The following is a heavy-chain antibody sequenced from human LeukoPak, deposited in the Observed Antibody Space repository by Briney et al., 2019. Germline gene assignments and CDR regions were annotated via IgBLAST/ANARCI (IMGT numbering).Heavy chain of an antibody. CDR1: GFTLSSYA. J-gene: IGHJ3*02. Sequence: GGSLRLSRAASGFTLSSYALSWVRPAPGEGLEWVLAISGSGGSTYYADSVKGRFTISRDNSKNTLYLQMNSLRAEDTAVYYCANCRITRAFDIWGQGTMVTVSS. CDR2: ISGSGGST. D-gene: IGHD3-10*01. V-gene: IGHV3-23*01. CDR3: ANCRITRAFDI.